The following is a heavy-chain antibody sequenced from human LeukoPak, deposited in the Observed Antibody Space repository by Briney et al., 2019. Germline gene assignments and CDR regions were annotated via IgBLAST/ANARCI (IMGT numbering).Heavy chain of an antibody. CDR2: ISVSGGST. V-gene: IGHV3-23*01. D-gene: IGHD3-22*01. CDR3: AKSNYFDSGGYYFFDY. J-gene: IGHJ4*02. Sequence: GGSLRLSCAASGFTFSKYAMTWVSHAPGKGLEWVSGISVSGGSTNYADSVKGRFTISRDNSKNTLYLQMNSLRAEDTAVYYCAKSNYFDSGGYYFFDYWGQGTLVTVSS. CDR1: GFTFSKYA.